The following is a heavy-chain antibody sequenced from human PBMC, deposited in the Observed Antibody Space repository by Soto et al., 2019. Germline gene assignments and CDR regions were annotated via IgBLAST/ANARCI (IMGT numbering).Heavy chain of an antibody. CDR2: IIPIFGTA. D-gene: IGHD3-10*01. V-gene: IGHV1-69*13. J-gene: IGHJ4*02. CDR3: ARGSLQPYGSGSYYLVY. Sequence: GASVKVSCKASGGTFSSYAISWVRQAPGQGLEWMGGIIPIFGTANYAQKFQGRATITADESTSTAYMELSSLRSEDTAVYYCARGSLQPYGSGSYYLVYWGQGTLVTVSS. CDR1: GGTFSSYA.